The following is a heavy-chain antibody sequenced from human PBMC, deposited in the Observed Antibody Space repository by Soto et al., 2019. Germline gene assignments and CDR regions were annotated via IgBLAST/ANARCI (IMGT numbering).Heavy chain of an antibody. CDR2: MCLRIYDT. CDR3: ARVFGYDSSGYYSVLFDY. J-gene: IGHJ4*02. CDR1: GFIVNDHC. Sequence: GGSLRLSCAASGFIVNDHCMTWIRQAPGKGLEWVSQMCLRIYDTKYAESVRGRFTISKDNAKNSLILQMNSLRVEDTAVYYCARVFGYDSSGYYSVLFDYWGQGTLVTVSS. V-gene: IGHV3-11*05. D-gene: IGHD3-22*01.